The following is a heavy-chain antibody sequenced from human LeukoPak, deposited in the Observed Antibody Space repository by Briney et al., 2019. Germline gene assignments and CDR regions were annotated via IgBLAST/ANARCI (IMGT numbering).Heavy chain of an antibody. CDR1: GFTFSSHG. V-gene: IGHV3-23*01. J-gene: IGHJ3*02. CDR2: ISGSGGST. D-gene: IGHD2-15*01. CDR3: AKVSGDIVVVVADDAFDI. Sequence: GGSLRLSCAASGFTFSSHGMSWVRQAPGKGLEWVSAISGSGGSTYYADSVKGRFTISRDNSKNTLYLQMNSLRAEDTAVYYCAKVSGDIVVVVADDAFDIWGQGAMVTVSS.